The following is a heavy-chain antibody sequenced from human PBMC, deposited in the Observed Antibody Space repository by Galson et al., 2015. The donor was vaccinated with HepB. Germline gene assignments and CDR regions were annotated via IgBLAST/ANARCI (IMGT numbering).Heavy chain of an antibody. Sequence: SLRLSCAASGFTFFTSAMSRVRQAPGKGLEWVSTISGFGENTYYADSVKGRFTVSRDNSRNMVYLQMNSLRAEDTAVFYCAKGGHYSPFDPWGQGTLVTVSS. CDR2: ISGFGENT. J-gene: IGHJ5*02. CDR1: GFTFFTSA. V-gene: IGHV3-23*01. D-gene: IGHD5-18*01. CDR3: AKGGHYSPFDP.